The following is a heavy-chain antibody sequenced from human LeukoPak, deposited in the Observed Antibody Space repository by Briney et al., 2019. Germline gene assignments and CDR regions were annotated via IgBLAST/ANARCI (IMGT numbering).Heavy chain of an antibody. CDR3: AELGITMIGGV. D-gene: IGHD3-10*02. J-gene: IGHJ6*04. CDR2: ISGSGGYT. V-gene: IGHV3-23*01. Sequence: GGSLRLSCAASGFTFSSYVMSWVRQAPGKGLEWVSGISGSGGYTYYADSVKGRFTISRDNAKNSLYLQMNSLRAEDTAVYYCAELGITMIGGVWGKGTTVTISS. CDR1: GFTFSSYV.